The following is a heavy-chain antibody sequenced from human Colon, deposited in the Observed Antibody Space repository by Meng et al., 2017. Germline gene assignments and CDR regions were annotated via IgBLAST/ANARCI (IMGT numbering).Heavy chain of an antibody. J-gene: IGHJ4*02. D-gene: IGHD4/OR15-4a*01. CDR1: GYSFTTYW. CDR3: ASSPKKEGKTYGGGYFDP. CDR2: IYPGDSDT. V-gene: IGHV5-51*01. Sequence: GESLKISCKGSGYSFTTYWIGWVRQMPGKGLEWMGIIYPGDSDTRYSPSFQGQVTISADKSISTAYVQWSSLKASDTAVYYCASSPKKEGKTYGGGYFDPWGQGTLVTVSS.